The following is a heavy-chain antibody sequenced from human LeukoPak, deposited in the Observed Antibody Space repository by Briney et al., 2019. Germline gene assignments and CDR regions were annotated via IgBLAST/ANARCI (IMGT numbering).Heavy chain of an antibody. Sequence: ASVRVSCKASGDTLSGVYIYWVRQAPGHGLEWMGWINPNSGGTNYAQKIYGRDTMTRETSLSTDHMGMSRPRSDETAVYYCGRLSWLRHAFDIWGEGTMVTVSS. D-gene: IGHD5-12*01. CDR2: INPNSGGT. CDR1: GDTLSGVY. CDR3: GRLSWLRHAFDI. J-gene: IGHJ3*02. V-gene: IGHV1-2*02.